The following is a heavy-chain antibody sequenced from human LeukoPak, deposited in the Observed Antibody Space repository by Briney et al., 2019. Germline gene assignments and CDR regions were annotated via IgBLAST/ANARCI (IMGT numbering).Heavy chain of an antibody. Sequence: GGSLRLSCAASGFTFSSYWMSWVRQAPGKGLEWVANIKQDGSEKYYVDSVKGRFTISRDNAKNSLYLQMNSLRAEDTAVYYCARDKDAYELGIKRWDAFDIWGQGTMVTVSS. CDR3: ARDKDAYELGIKRWDAFDI. D-gene: IGHD7-27*01. J-gene: IGHJ3*02. CDR1: GFTFSSYW. V-gene: IGHV3-7*03. CDR2: IKQDGSEK.